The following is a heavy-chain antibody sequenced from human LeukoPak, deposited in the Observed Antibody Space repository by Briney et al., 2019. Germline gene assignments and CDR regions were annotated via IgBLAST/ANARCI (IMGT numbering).Heavy chain of an antibody. Sequence: SETLSLTCTVSGGSISNYYWSWIRQPAGKGLEWIGRIYTSGSTNYNPSLKTRLTMSVDTSKNQFSLKLSSVTAADTAVYYCARLGVGATTFDYWGQGTLVTVSS. CDR3: ARLGVGATTFDY. V-gene: IGHV4-4*07. CDR1: GGSISNYY. J-gene: IGHJ4*02. CDR2: IYTSGST. D-gene: IGHD1-26*01.